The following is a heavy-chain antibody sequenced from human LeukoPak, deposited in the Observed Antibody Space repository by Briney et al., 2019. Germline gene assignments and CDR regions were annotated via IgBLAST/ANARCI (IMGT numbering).Heavy chain of an antibody. CDR2: ISYDGSKK. J-gene: IGHJ6*02. CDR3: AKDLKQWLATNYYYYYGMDV. D-gene: IGHD6-19*01. V-gene: IGHV3-30*18. CDR1: GFTFSNYG. Sequence: PGGSLRLSCAASGFTFSNYGMHWVRQAPGKGLEWVAVISYDGSKKYYADSVKGRFTISRDNSKNTLYLQMNSLRADDTAMYDCAKDLKQWLATNYYYYYGMDVWGQGTTVTVSS.